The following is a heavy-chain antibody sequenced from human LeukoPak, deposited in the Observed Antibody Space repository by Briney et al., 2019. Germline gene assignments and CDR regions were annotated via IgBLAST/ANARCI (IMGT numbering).Heavy chain of an antibody. V-gene: IGHV4-38-2*02. CDR1: GYSISSGYY. CDR3: ARDLYGDLDY. D-gene: IGHD4-17*01. CDR2: IYHSGST. J-gene: IGHJ4*02. Sequence: SETLSLTCTVSGYSISSGYYWGWIRQPPGKGLEWIGSIYHSGSTYYNPSLKSRVTISVDTSKNQFSLKLSSETAADTAVYYCARDLYGDLDYWGQGTLVTVSS.